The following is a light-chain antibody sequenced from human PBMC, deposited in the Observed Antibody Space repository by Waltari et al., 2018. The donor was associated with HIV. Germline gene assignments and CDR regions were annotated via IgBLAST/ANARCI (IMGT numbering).Light chain of an antibody. CDR2: GAY. J-gene: IGKJ5*01. CDR3: QQTYRIPQT. Sequence: DIHMTQSPSSLSASVGDRVTITCRASQTLNRNFNWYHQIPGKAHKLRIFGAYSVQSGVPARFSGSGSGTDVTLTVSSLQPEDFATYFCQQTYRIPQTCGQGTRVDI. V-gene: IGKV1-39*01. CDR1: QTLNRN.